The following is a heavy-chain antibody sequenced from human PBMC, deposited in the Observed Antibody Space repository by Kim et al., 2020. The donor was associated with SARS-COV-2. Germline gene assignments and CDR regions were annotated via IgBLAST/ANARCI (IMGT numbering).Heavy chain of an antibody. CDR2: IYDSGST. CDR1: GDSISGYY. D-gene: IGHD5-18*01. V-gene: IGHV4-59*01. J-gene: IGHJ4*01. Sequence: SATLSLTCVASGDSISGYYWSWIRQSPGKGLEWVGSIYDSGSTNYNPSLKSRVTITINTSTKQFSLNLRTVPAADTSVYYCSTYTWIELGLRGGYFYY. CDR3: STYTWIELGLRGGYFYY.